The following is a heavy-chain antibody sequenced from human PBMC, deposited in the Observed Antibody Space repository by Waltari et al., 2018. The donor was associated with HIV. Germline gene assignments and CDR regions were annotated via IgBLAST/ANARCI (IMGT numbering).Heavy chain of an antibody. J-gene: IGHJ3*02. CDR1: GFIFGDYP. CDR2: TGGAGDDA. V-gene: IGHV3-23*04. D-gene: IGHD2-21*01. Sequence: LVESGGGLVLPGGSLRLSCAGTGFIFGDYPMRWVRQAPGKGLEWVSSTGGAGDDAYYADSVKGRFTISRDHSKKTLHLQMNSLRAEDTAVYYCAKDHFARNSLWDAFDIWGQGTMVTVSS. CDR3: AKDHFARNSLWDAFDI.